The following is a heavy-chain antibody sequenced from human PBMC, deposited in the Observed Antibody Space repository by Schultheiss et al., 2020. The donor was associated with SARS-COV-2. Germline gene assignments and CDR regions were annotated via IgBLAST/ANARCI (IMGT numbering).Heavy chain of an antibody. D-gene: IGHD4-17*01. V-gene: IGHV3-23*01. CDR2: ISSTGGRT. CDR1: GFTFSSYA. Sequence: GGSLRLSCAASGFTFSSYAMHWVRQAPGNGLEWVAVISSTGGRTFYADSVKGRFAISRDNSKNALYLQMSGLRAEDTAVYYCVEHSRDFGDSRTAWWGQGTRVTVSS. J-gene: IGHJ4*02. CDR3: VEHSRDFGDSRTAW.